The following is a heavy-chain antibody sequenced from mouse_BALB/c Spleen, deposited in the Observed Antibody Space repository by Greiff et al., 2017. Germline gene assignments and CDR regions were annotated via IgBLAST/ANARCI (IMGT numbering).Heavy chain of an antibody. CDR1: GFSLTSYG. CDR3: ARDLTTVAYYYAMDY. V-gene: IGHV2-9*02. CDR2: IWAGGST. J-gene: IGHJ4*01. Sequence: QVQLQQSGPGLVAPSQSLSITCTVSGFSLTSYGVHWVRQPPGKGLEWLGVIWAGGSTNYNSALMSRLSISKDNSKSQVFLKMNSLQTDDTAMYYCARDLTTVAYYYAMDYWGQGTSVTVSS. D-gene: IGHD1-1*01.